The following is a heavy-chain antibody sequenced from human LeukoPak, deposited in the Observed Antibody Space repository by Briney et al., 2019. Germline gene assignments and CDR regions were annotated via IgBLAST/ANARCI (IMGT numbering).Heavy chain of an antibody. V-gene: IGHV3-23*01. Sequence: GGSLRLSCAASGFTFSSYAMSWVRQAPGKGLEWVSAISGSGGSTYCADSVKGRFTISRDNSKNTLYLQMNSLRAEDTAVYYCAKVEEDPLLWFGELLAYWGQGTLVTVSS. CDR3: AKVEEDPLLWFGELLAY. J-gene: IGHJ4*02. CDR2: ISGSGGST. D-gene: IGHD3-10*01. CDR1: GFTFSSYA.